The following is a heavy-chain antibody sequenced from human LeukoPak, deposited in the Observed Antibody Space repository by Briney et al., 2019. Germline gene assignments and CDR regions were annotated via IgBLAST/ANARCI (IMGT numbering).Heavy chain of an antibody. D-gene: IGHD2-15*01. CDR3: ARVKGSSYHRQFDP. CDR1: GGSISSSNW. Sequence: SGTLSLTCAVPGGSISSSNWWSWVRQPLGKGLEWIGEIYHSGSTNYNPSLKSRVTISVDKSKNQFSLKLSSVTAADTAVYYCARVKGSSYHRQFDPWGQGTLVTVSS. V-gene: IGHV4-4*02. CDR2: IYHSGST. J-gene: IGHJ5*02.